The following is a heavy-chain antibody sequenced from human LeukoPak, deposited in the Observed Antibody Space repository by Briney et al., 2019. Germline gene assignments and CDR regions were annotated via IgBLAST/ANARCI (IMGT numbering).Heavy chain of an antibody. CDR2: ISINGETA. J-gene: IGHJ4*02. V-gene: IGHV3-23*01. CDR3: AQGFSSGWYPN. D-gene: IGHD6-19*01. CDR1: GFSVNSFG. Sequence: GGSLRLSCAVSGFSVNSFGMSWVRQAPGKGLEWISAISINGETAWYADSVKGRFIISRDNSKNALYLQLSSLRVEDTAVYYCAQGFSSGWYPNWGQGSLVSVSS.